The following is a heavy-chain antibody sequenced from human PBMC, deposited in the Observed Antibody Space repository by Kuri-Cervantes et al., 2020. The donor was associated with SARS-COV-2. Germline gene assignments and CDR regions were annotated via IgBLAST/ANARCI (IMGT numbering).Heavy chain of an antibody. D-gene: IGHD6-6*01. CDR3: ARISSSWDRRFDY. V-gene: IGHV1-69*06. Sequence: SVKVSCKASGGTFSSYAISWVRQAPGQGLEWMGRIIAIFGTANYAQKFQGRLKITADKSTSTAYMELSSLRSEDTAVYYCARISSSWDRRFDYWGQGTLVTVSS. J-gene: IGHJ4*02. CDR2: IIAIFGTA. CDR1: GGTFSSYA.